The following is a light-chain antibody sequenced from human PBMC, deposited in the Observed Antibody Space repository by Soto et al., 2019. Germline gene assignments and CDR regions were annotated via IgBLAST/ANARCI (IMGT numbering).Light chain of an antibody. CDR1: QSISSW. Sequence: DIQMTQSPSTLSASVGDRVTITCRASQSISSWLAWYQQKPGKAPKLLIYKASSLESGVPSRFSGRGSGTEFTLTVSSLQPDDFATYDCQQYNSYYTFGQGTKLEIK. CDR2: KAS. J-gene: IGKJ2*01. CDR3: QQYNSYYT. V-gene: IGKV1-5*03.